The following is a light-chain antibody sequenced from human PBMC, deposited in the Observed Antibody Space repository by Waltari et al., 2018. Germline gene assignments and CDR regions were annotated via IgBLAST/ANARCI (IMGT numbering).Light chain of an antibody. CDR3: QVWDSSSDHWV. Sequence: SYVLTQPPSVSVAPGTTARTTCGGNNIGRKSGHWYQQQPGQAPVLVIYDDSDRPSGIPERFSGSNSGNTATLTINRVEAGDEADYYCQVWDSSSDHWVFGGGTKLTVL. V-gene: IGLV3-21*04. CDR1: NIGRKS. J-gene: IGLJ3*02. CDR2: DDS.